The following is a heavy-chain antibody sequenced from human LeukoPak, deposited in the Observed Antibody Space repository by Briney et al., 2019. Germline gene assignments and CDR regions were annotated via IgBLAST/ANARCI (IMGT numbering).Heavy chain of an antibody. CDR3: ASHYLVAARPYFDY. CDR2: IYYSGST. CDR1: GDSISSSTYY. V-gene: IGHV4-39*07. Sequence: SETLSLTCTVSGDSISSSTYYWGWIRQPPGKGLEWIGSIYYSGSTYYNPSLKSRVTISVDTSKNQFSLKLSSVTAADTAMYYCASHYLVAARPYFDYWGQGTLVTVSS. D-gene: IGHD2-15*01. J-gene: IGHJ4*02.